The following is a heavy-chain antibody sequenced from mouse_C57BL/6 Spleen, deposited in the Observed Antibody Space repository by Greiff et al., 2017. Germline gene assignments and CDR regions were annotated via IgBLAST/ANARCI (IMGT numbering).Heavy chain of an antibody. CDR1: GSTFTDYE. J-gene: IGHJ4*01. CDR2: IDPETGGT. CDR3: TYYYGSSLYAMDY. D-gene: IGHD1-1*01. V-gene: IGHV1-15*01. Sequence: QQSGAELVRPGASVTLSCKASGSTFTDYEMHWVKQTPVHGLEWIGAIDPETGGTAYNQKFKGKAILTADKSSSTAYMELRSLTSEDSAVYYCTYYYGSSLYAMDYWGQGTSVTVSS.